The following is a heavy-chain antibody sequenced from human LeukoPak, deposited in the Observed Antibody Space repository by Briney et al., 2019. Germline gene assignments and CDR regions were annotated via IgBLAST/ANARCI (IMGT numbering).Heavy chain of an antibody. CDR1: GGSISSSNW. CDR2: IYYSGST. V-gene: IGHV4-4*02. D-gene: IGHD1-1*01. Sequence: SETLSLTCAVSGGSISSSNWWSWVRQPPGKGLEWIGYIYYSGSTNYNPSLKSRVTISVDTSKNQFSLKLSSVTAADTAVYYCARAPERGWFDPWGQGTLVTVSS. CDR3: ARAPERGWFDP. J-gene: IGHJ5*02.